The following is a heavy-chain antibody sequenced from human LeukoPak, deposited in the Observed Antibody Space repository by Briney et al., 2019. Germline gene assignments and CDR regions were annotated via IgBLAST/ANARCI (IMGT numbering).Heavy chain of an antibody. Sequence: SETLSLTCAVYGGSFSGYYWSWIRQPPGKGLEWIGEINHSGSTNYNPSLKSRVTISVDTSKNQFSLKLNSVTAADTAVYYCARDLKRAVAGTRGFDPWGQGTLVTVSS. V-gene: IGHV4-34*01. CDR2: INHSGST. D-gene: IGHD6-19*01. CDR1: GGSFSGYY. CDR3: ARDLKRAVAGTRGFDP. J-gene: IGHJ5*02.